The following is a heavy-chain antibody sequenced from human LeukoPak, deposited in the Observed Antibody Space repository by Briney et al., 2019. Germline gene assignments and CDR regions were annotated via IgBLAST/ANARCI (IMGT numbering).Heavy chain of an antibody. J-gene: IGHJ4*02. CDR3: AKDLDSYCSSTSCYPLDY. CDR1: GFTFSSYA. CDR2: ISGSGGST. D-gene: IGHD2-2*01. V-gene: IGHV3-23*01. Sequence: GGSLRLSCAASGFTFSSYAMSWVRQAPGKGLEWVSAISGSGGSTYYADSVKGRFTISRDNSKNTLYLQMNSLRAEDTAVYYCAKDLDSYCSSTSCYPLDYWGQGTLVTVSS.